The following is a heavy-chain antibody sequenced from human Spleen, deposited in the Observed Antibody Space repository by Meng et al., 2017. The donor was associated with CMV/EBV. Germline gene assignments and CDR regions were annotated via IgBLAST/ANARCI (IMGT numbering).Heavy chain of an antibody. D-gene: IGHD2-15*01. V-gene: IGHV1-8*01. J-gene: IGHJ5*02. CDR2: MNPDSGNA. CDR1: GYTLTTNE. CDR3: ARGVGGWFDP. Sequence: KGYCQASGYTLTTNEINWVRQAAGQGLEWMGWMNPDSGNAGYAQKFQGRVTMTRNTSIGTAYMDLSSLRSEDTAVYYCARGVGGWFDPWGQGTLVTVSS.